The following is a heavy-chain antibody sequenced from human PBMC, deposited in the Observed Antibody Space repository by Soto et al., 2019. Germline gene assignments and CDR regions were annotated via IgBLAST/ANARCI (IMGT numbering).Heavy chain of an antibody. D-gene: IGHD3-16*01. CDR3: ARDQGGWITFE. CDR1: GYTFTSYA. Sequence: QVQLVQSGAEVKKPGASVKVSCKASGYTFTSYAISWVRQAPGQGLECMGWISAYNGNTKYAQKPQVIVTMTTDTATSTAYMELWSLRAEDTDVHYFARDQGGWITFEWGQGTLFTVSS. J-gene: IGHJ4*02. V-gene: IGHV1-18*01. CDR2: ISAYNGNT.